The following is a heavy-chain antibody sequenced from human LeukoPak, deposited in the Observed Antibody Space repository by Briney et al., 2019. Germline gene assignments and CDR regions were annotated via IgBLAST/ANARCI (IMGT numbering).Heavy chain of an antibody. J-gene: IGHJ6*03. Sequence: GGSLRLSCAASGFTFSSYNMHWVRQAPGKGLEWVSAISGSGGSTYYADSVKGRFTISRDNSKNTLYLQMNSLRAEDTAVYYCAKRPTGRYYYYMDVWGKGTTVTISS. V-gene: IGHV3-23*01. CDR1: GFTFSSYN. D-gene: IGHD3-10*01. CDR3: AKRPTGRYYYYMDV. CDR2: ISGSGGST.